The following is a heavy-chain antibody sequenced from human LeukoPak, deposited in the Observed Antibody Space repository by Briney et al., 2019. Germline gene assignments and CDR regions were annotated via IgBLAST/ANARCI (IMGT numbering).Heavy chain of an antibody. Sequence: PGRSLRLSCAASGFIFSNYAMGWGRQAPGKGLEWVSSITGSGGNTYYADSVKGRFTFSRDNSKNTLHLQMNSLRAEDTAVYYCVRGLDYFDYWGQGTLVTVSS. CDR1: GFIFSNYA. D-gene: IGHD6-6*01. V-gene: IGHV3-23*01. CDR3: VRGLDYFDY. J-gene: IGHJ4*02. CDR2: ITGSGGNT.